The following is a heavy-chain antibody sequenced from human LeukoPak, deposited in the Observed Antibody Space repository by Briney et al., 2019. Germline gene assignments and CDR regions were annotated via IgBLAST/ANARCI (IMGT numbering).Heavy chain of an antibody. V-gene: IGHV3-23*01. CDR3: ARGGWLLAFDC. D-gene: IGHD5-12*01. CDR2: ITGGGSI. Sequence: PGGSLRLSCAASGFTFSSYAMSWVRQAPGKGLEWVSVITGGGSIYYADSVKGRFTISRDNSKKTLYLQMSSLRAEDTAAYHCARGGWLLAFDCWGQGTLVTV. J-gene: IGHJ4*01. CDR1: GFTFSSYA.